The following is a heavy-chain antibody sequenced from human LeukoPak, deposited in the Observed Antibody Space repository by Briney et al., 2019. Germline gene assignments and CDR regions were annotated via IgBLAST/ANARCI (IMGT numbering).Heavy chain of an antibody. CDR2: INPSGGST. Sequence: ASVKVSCKASGYTFTSYYMHWVRQAPGQGLEWMGIINPSGGSTSYARKFQGRVTMTRDTSTSTVYMELSSLRSEDTAVYYCARVEVDGDYGYYGMDVWGQGTTVTVSS. V-gene: IGHV1-46*01. J-gene: IGHJ6*02. CDR3: ARVEVDGDYGYYGMDV. D-gene: IGHD4-17*01. CDR1: GYTFTSYY.